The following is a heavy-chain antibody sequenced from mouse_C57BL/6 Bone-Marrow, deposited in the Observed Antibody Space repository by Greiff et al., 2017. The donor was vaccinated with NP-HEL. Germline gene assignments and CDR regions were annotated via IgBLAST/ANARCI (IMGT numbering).Heavy chain of an antibody. J-gene: IGHJ3*01. Sequence: QVQLQQSGAELARPGASVKLSCKASGYTFTSYGISWVKQRTGQGLEWIGEIYPRSGNTYYNEKFKGKATLTADKSSSTAYMELRSLTSEDSAVYFCARLRYHAWFAYWGQGTLVTVSA. CDR1: GYTFTSYG. V-gene: IGHV1-81*01. CDR3: ARLRYHAWFAY. CDR2: IYPRSGNT. D-gene: IGHD2-14*01.